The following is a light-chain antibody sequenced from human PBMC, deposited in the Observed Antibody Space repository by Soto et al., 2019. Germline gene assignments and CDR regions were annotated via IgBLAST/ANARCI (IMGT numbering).Light chain of an antibody. CDR3: QHYNSYSEA. J-gene: IGKJ1*01. CDR1: QSISSW. V-gene: IGKV1-5*03. CDR2: KAS. Sequence: DIQMTQSPSTLSASVGDRVTITCRARQSISSWLAWYQQKPGKAPKLLIYKASSLESGVPSRFSGSGSGTEFTLTISSLQPDDFATYYCQHYNSYSEAFGQGTKVDI.